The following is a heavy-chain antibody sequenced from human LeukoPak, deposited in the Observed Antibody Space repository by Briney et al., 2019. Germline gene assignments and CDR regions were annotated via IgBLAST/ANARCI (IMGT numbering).Heavy chain of an antibody. J-gene: IGHJ6*02. Sequence: MSGESLKISCKTSGYTFTGYWIGWVRQVPGKGLEWMGRIDPSDSYTNYSPSFQGHVTISADKSISTAYLQWSSLKASDTAMYYCATDLGYCSSTSCYSGNYYYYGMDVWGQGTTVTVSS. CDR2: IDPSDSYT. CDR3: ATDLGYCSSTSCYSGNYYYYGMDV. V-gene: IGHV5-10-1*01. CDR1: GYTFTGYW. D-gene: IGHD2-2*01.